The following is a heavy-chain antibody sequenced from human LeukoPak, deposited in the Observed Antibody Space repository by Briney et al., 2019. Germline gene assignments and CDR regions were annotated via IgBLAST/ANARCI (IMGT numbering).Heavy chain of an antibody. Sequence: ASVKVSCKVSGYTLTELSMHWVRQAPGKGLEWMGGFDPEDGETIYAQKFQGRVTMTEDTSTDTAYMELSSLRSEDTAVYYCASVNRYYYDSSGYRFDYWGQGTLVTVSS. J-gene: IGHJ4*02. CDR3: ASVNRYYYDSSGYRFDY. CDR2: FDPEDGET. V-gene: IGHV1-24*01. CDR1: GYTLTELS. D-gene: IGHD3-22*01.